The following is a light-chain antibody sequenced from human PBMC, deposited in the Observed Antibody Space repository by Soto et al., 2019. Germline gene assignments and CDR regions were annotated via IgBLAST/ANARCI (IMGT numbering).Light chain of an antibody. CDR2: DTT. CDR3: SVSYSGAYVV. V-gene: IGLV7-46*01. J-gene: IGLJ2*01. Sequence: QTVVTQEPSLTVSPGGTVTLTCGSSTGAVTSGHYPYWFQQKPGQAPRTLIYDTTNKNSWTPARFSGSLLGGKAALTLSGAQPEDEAEYYCSVSYSGAYVVFGGGTKLTVL. CDR1: TGAVTSGHY.